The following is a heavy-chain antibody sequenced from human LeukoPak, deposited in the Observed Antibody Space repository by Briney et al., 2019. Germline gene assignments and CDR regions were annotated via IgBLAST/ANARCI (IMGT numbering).Heavy chain of an antibody. CDR1: GFTFSSYA. CDR2: ISGSGGST. V-gene: IGHV3-23*01. D-gene: IGHD6-19*01. Sequence: GGSLRLSCAASGFTFSSYAMSWVRQAPGKGLEWVSTISGSGGSTYYADSVKGRFTISRDNSKNTLYLQMISLRAEDTAVYYCAKDTTQWLPTYFDYWGQGTLVTVSS. J-gene: IGHJ4*02. CDR3: AKDTTQWLPTYFDY.